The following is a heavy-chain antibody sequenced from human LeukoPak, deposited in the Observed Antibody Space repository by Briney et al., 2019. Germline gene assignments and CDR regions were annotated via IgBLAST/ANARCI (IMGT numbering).Heavy chain of an antibody. Sequence: ASGKVSCKASGYTVTSYGISWVGQAPGQGLEGRGGISAYNSNTNYAQKLQGRVTMTTDTSTSTAYMELRSLRSDDTAVYYCARDQGIAVAGTFDYWGQGTLVTVSS. D-gene: IGHD6-19*01. V-gene: IGHV1-18*01. CDR1: GYTVTSYG. CDR3: ARDQGIAVAGTFDY. J-gene: IGHJ4*02. CDR2: ISAYNSNT.